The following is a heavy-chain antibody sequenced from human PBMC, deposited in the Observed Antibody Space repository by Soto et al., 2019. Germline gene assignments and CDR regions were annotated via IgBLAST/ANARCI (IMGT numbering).Heavy chain of an antibody. CDR2: IYYTGST. CDR1: GGSISSYY. D-gene: IGHD2-2*01. V-gene: IGHV4-59*01. J-gene: IGHJ6*02. CDR3: ARDTPYTYCSSTSCLNNGMDV. Sequence: SETLSLTCTVSGGSISSYYWSWIRQPPGKGLEWIGYIYYTGSTNYNPSLKSRVTMSVGTSKNQFSLKLSSVTAADTAVYYCARDTPYTYCSSTSCLNNGMDVWGQGTTVTVSS.